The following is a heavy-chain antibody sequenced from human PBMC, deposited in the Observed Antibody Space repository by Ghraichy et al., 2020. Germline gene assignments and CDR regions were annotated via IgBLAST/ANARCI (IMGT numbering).Heavy chain of an antibody. D-gene: IGHD2/OR15-2a*01. CDR2: IKADGNVA. CDR1: GITFTDNW. V-gene: IGHV3-74*01. CDR3: ARDFYYSIDY. J-gene: IGHJ4*02. Sequence: GGSLRLSCAASGITFTDNWMHWVRHAPGTGLESVALIKADGNVAYYADSVKGRFIISRDNAKKTLYLQMDSLRAEDTAVYFCARDFYYSIDYWGQGTLVTVSS.